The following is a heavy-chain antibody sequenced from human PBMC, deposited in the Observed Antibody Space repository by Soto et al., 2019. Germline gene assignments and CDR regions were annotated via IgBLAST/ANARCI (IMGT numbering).Heavy chain of an antibody. J-gene: IGHJ4*02. CDR2: IYYSGST. V-gene: IGHV4-39*01. Sequence: QLQLQESGPGLVKPSETLSLTCTVSGGSISSSSYYWGWIRQPPGKGLEWIGSIYYSGSTFYNPSRNSRVTISVDTSKNQFSLKLSSVTAADTAVYYCARLHNGAEVGFDYWGQGTLVTVSS. D-gene: IGHD2-8*01. CDR1: GGSISSSSYY. CDR3: ARLHNGAEVGFDY.